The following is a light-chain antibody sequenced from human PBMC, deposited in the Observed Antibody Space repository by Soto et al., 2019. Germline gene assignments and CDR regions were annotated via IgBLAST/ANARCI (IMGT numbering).Light chain of an antibody. Sequence: DFVMTQTPLSSPVTLGQPASISCRSSQSLVHSDGNTYLSWLHQRPGQPPRRLIYMISNRFSGVQDTFSGSGAGTDFTLKISRVEAEDVGVYYCMQARQPYTFGQGTKLEIK. CDR3: MQARQPYT. CDR1: QSLVHSDGNTY. V-gene: IGKV2-24*01. J-gene: IGKJ2*01. CDR2: MIS.